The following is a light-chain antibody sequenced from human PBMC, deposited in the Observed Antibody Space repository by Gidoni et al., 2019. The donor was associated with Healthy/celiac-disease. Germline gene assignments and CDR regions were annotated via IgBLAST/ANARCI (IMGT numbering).Light chain of an antibody. CDR1: QSISSW. CDR2: DAS. CDR3: QQYNSYSMYT. Sequence: DIQMTQSPSTLSASVGDRVTITCRASQSISSWLAWYQQKPGKAPKLLIYDASSLESGVPSRFSGSVSGTEFTLTISSLQPDDFATYYCQQYNSYSMYTFXQXTKLEIK. J-gene: IGKJ2*01. V-gene: IGKV1-5*01.